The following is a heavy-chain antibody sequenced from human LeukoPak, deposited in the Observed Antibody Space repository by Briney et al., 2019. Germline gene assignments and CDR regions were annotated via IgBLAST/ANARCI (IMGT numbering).Heavy chain of an antibody. CDR2: IYSGGST. J-gene: IGHJ4*02. Sequence: GGSLRLSCAASGFTVSSNYMSWVRQAPGKGLEWVSVIYSGGSTYYADSVKGRFTISRDNSKNTLYLQMNSLRAEDTAVYYCARDRQWLGNFDYWGQGTLVTVSS. CDR1: GFTVSSNY. V-gene: IGHV3-66*01. D-gene: IGHD6-19*01. CDR3: ARDRQWLGNFDY.